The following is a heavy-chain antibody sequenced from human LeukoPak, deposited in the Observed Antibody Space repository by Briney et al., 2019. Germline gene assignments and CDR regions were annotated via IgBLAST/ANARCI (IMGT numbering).Heavy chain of an antibody. V-gene: IGHV5-51*01. Sequence: GESLKISCEGLGYSFSTYWSAWVRQRPGKGLEWMGIIYPDGSETRYDPSFEGQVTISADRSTSTAYLQWSSLRASDTAMYCCARASRDGYNQNFDHWGQGTLVTVSS. CDR1: GYSFSTYW. D-gene: IGHD5-24*01. CDR2: IYPDGSET. J-gene: IGHJ4*02. CDR3: ARASRDGYNQNFDH.